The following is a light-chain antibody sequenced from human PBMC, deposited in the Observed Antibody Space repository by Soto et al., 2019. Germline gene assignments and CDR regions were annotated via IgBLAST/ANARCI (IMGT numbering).Light chain of an antibody. Sequence: IVMTHSPATLSVSPCERATLSCRASQSVSSNLAWYQQKPGQAPRLLIYGASNRATGIPDRFSGSGSGTDFTLTISRLEPEDFAVYYCQQYGSSGTFGQGTKVDI. J-gene: IGKJ1*01. CDR2: GAS. V-gene: IGKV3-20*01. CDR1: QSVSSN. CDR3: QQYGSSGT.